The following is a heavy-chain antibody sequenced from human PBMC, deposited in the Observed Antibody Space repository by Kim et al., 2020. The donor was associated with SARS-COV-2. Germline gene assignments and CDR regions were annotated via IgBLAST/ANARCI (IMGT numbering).Heavy chain of an antibody. CDR3: AAYGSGSYYVDY. Sequence: GGSLRLSCAASGFTFSSYSMNWVRQAPGKGLEWVSYISSSSTIYYADSVKGRFTISRDNAKNSLYLQMNSLRAEDTAVYYCAAYGSGSYYVDYWGQGTLVTVSS. J-gene: IGHJ4*02. CDR2: ISSSSTI. CDR1: GFTFSSYS. V-gene: IGHV3-48*04. D-gene: IGHD3-10*01.